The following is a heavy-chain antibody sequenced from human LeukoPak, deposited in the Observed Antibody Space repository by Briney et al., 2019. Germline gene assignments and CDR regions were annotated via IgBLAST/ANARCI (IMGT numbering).Heavy chain of an antibody. V-gene: IGHV4-39*02. Sequence: SETLSLTCTVSGGSISSSSYYWGWIRQPPGKGLEWIGSIYYSGSTYYNPSLKSRVTISVDTSKNQFSLKLSSVTAADTAVYYCARDGELGYCSGGSCKHWGQGTLVTVSS. CDR3: ARDGELGYCSGGSCKH. J-gene: IGHJ4*02. CDR2: IYYSGST. CDR1: GGSISSSSYY. D-gene: IGHD2-15*01.